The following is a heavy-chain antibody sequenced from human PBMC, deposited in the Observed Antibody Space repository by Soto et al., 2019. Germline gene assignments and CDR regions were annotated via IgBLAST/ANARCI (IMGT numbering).Heavy chain of an antibody. CDR1: GGSISSGDYY. J-gene: IGHJ6*02. V-gene: IGHV4-30-4*01. CDR2: IYYSGST. CDR3: ARERITMVRGLVYYYYGMDV. Sequence: QVQLQESGPGLVKPSQTLSLTCTVSGGSISSGDYYWSWIRQPPGKGLEWIGYIYYSGSTYYNPSLTGRVTISVDTYKNQFSRKLSSVTAADTAVYYCARERITMVRGLVYYYYGMDVWGQGTTVTVSS. D-gene: IGHD3-10*01.